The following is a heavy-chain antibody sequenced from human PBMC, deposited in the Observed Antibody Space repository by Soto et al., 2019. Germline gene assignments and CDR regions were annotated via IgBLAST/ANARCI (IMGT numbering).Heavy chain of an antibody. D-gene: IGHD6-13*01. CDR1: GFTFSTYA. J-gene: IGHJ4*02. CDR2: ISGSGGST. V-gene: IGHV3-23*01. Sequence: EVQLLESGGGLVQPGGYLRLSCAASGFTFSTYAMSWVRQAPGQGLEWVSGISGSGGSTTYADSVKGRFTISKDNSKNTLYLQMNSLTVEDTAVDYCARRAAGGTSCFAYWGQGTMVTVSS. CDR3: ARRAAGGTSCFAY.